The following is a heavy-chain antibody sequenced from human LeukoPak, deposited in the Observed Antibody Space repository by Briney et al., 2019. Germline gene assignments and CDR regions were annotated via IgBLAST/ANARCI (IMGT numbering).Heavy chain of an antibody. CDR3: ARGPQWRGDYYYMDV. J-gene: IGHJ6*03. CDR2: MNPNSGNK. Sequence: ASVKVSCKASGYSFTNFDINWVRQATGRGLEWMGWMNPNSGNKGYAQKFQGRVTMTMNTSITTAYMELSSLRSEDTAVYYCARGPQWRGDYYYMDVWGRGTTVTVSS. CDR1: GYSFTNFD. V-gene: IGHV1-8*01. D-gene: IGHD6-19*01.